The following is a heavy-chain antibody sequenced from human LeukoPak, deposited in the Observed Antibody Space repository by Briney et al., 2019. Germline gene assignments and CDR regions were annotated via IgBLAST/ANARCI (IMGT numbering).Heavy chain of an antibody. V-gene: IGHV3-53*01. CDR3: ARGIDY. J-gene: IGHJ4*02. Sequence: GRSPRLSCAASGFTFDDYAMHWVRQAPGKELEWVSVIYTGGGRYYADSVRGRFTISRDTSKNMVFLQMNSLRVEDTAVYYCARGIDYWGRGTLVTVSS. CDR2: IYTGGGR. CDR1: GFTFDDYA.